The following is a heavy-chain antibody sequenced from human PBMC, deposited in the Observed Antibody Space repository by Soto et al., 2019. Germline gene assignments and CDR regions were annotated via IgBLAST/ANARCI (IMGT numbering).Heavy chain of an antibody. D-gene: IGHD6-19*01. Sequence: PSETLSLTCAVYGGSFSGYYWSWIRQPPGKGLEWIGEINHSGSTNYNPSLKSRVTISVDTSKNQFSLKLSSVTAADTAVYYCARVIMGRGSGWPNNWFDPWGQGTLVTVSS. V-gene: IGHV4-34*01. CDR1: GGSFSGYY. CDR3: ARVIMGRGSGWPNNWFDP. J-gene: IGHJ5*02. CDR2: INHSGST.